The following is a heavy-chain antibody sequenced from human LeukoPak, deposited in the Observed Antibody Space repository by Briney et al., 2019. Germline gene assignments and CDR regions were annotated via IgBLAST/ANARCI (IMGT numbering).Heavy chain of an antibody. Sequence: SETLSLTCTVSGGSISSYYWSWIRQPPAKGLEWIGYIYYSGSTNYNPSLKSRVTISVDTSKNQFSLKLSSVTAADTAVYYCARIGWYYYGMDVWGQGTTVTVSS. CDR3: ARIGWYYYGMDV. J-gene: IGHJ6*02. D-gene: IGHD6-19*01. CDR2: IYYSGST. CDR1: GGSISSYY. V-gene: IGHV4-59*01.